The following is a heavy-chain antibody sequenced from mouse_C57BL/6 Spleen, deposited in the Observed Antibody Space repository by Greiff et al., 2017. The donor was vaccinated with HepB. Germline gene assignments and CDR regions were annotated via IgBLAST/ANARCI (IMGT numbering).Heavy chain of an antibody. CDR2: IWTGGGT. CDR3: ARNYYDYDHYAMDY. V-gene: IGHV2-9-1*01. Sequence: VQLQESGPGLVAPSQSLSITCTVSGFSLTSYAISWVRQPPGKGLEWLGVIWTGGGTNYNSALKSRLSISKDNSKSQVFLKMNSLQTDDTARYYCARNYYDYDHYAMDYWGQGTSVTVSS. J-gene: IGHJ4*01. CDR1: GFSLTSYA. D-gene: IGHD2-4*01.